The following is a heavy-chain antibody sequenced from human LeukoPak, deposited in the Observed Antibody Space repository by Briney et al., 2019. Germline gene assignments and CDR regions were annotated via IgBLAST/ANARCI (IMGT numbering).Heavy chain of an antibody. J-gene: IGHJ4*02. CDR1: GFTFSTYW. D-gene: IGHD2-15*01. CDR3: AKSHMVAANVFDY. Sequence: PGGSLRLSCAASGFTFSTYWMSWVRQAPGKGPEWVANIKQDGGEKYYEDSVKGRFTISRDNAKNSLYLQMNSLRAEDTAVYYCAKSHMVAANVFDYWGQGTLVTVSS. CDR2: IKQDGGEK. V-gene: IGHV3-7*02.